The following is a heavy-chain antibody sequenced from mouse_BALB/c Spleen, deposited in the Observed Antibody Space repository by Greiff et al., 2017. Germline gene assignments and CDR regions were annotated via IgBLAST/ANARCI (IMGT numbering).Heavy chain of an antibody. V-gene: IGHV5-9-4*01. CDR2: ISSGGSYT. Sequence: DVMLVESGGGLVKPGGSLKLSCAASGFTFSSYAMSWVRQSPEKRLEWVAEISSGGSYTYYPDTVTGRFTISRDNAKNTLYLEMSSLRSEDTAMYYCARRYYYGSSYGYFDVWGAGTTVTVSS. J-gene: IGHJ1*01. CDR1: GFTFSSYA. D-gene: IGHD1-1*01. CDR3: ARRYYYGSSYGYFDV.